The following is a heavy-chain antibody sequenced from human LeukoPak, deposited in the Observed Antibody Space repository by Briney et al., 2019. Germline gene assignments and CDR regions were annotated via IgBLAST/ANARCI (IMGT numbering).Heavy chain of an antibody. Sequence: GASVKVSCKASGYTFTSYGISWVRQAPGQGLEWMGWISAYNGNTNYAQKLQGRVTMTTDTSTSTAYMELRSLRSDDTAVYYCARVGWRYYGSGSHWGYFDYWGQGTLVTVSS. V-gene: IGHV1-18*01. J-gene: IGHJ4*02. CDR3: ARVGWRYYGSGSHWGYFDY. CDR2: ISAYNGNT. D-gene: IGHD3-10*01. CDR1: GYTFTSYG.